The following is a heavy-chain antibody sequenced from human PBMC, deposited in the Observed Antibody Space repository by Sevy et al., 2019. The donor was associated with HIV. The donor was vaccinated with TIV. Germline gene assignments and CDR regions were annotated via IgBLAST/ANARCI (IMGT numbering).Heavy chain of an antibody. CDR1: GDSISNDY. J-gene: IGHJ4*02. CDR2: IYYSGST. D-gene: IGHD5-18*01. Sequence: SETLSLTCTVSGDSISNDYWRWIRQPPGKGLEWIGYIYYSGSTNYNPSLKSRVTISLDTSKNQFSVKLSSVTAADTAVYYCARGTFSYGYWREFDYWGQGTLFTVSS. CDR3: ARGTFSYGYWREFDY. V-gene: IGHV4-59*01.